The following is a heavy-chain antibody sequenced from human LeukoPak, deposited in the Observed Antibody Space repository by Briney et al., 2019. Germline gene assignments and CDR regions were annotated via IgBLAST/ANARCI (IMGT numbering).Heavy chain of an antibody. CDR2: IYYSGST. CDR1: GGSISSYY. D-gene: IGHD2-21*01. V-gene: IGHV4-59*08. J-gene: IGHJ6*02. CDR3: ARPLRRGHIYGMDV. Sequence: PSKTLSLTCTVSGGSISSYYWSWIRQPPGKGLEWIGYIYYSGSTNYNPSLKSRVTISVDTSKNQFSLKLSSVTAADTAVYYCARPLRRGHIYGMDVWGQGTTVTVSS.